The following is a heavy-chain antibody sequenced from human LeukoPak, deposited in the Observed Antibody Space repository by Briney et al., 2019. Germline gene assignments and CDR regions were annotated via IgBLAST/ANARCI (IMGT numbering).Heavy chain of an antibody. J-gene: IGHJ4*02. CDR2: IWYDGSNK. D-gene: IGHD5-12*01. CDR3: ARDGPDSGYELHFDY. CDR1: GFTFSSYG. Sequence: GGSLRLSCAASGFTFSSYGMHWVRQAPGKGLEWVAVIWYDGSNKYYADSVKGRFTISRDNSKNTLYLQMNSLRAEETAVYYCARDGPDSGYELHFDYWGQGTLVTVSS. V-gene: IGHV3-33*01.